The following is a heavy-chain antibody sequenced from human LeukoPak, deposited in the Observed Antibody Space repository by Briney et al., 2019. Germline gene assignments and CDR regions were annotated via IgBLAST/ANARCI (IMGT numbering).Heavy chain of an antibody. Sequence: PGESLRLSCAASGFTFSSYGMHWVRQAPGKGLEWVAFIRYDGSNKYYADSVKGRFTISRDNSKNTLYLQMNSLRAEDTAVYYCAKVAVATITWDYWGQGTLVTVSS. D-gene: IGHD5-12*01. CDR3: AKVAVATITWDY. J-gene: IGHJ4*02. V-gene: IGHV3-30*02. CDR2: IRYDGSNK. CDR1: GFTFSSYG.